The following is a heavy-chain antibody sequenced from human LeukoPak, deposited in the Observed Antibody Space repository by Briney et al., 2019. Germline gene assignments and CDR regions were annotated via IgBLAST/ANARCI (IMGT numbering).Heavy chain of an antibody. D-gene: IGHD4-17*01. J-gene: IGHJ4*02. V-gene: IGHV3-7*01. CDR2: IHEDGSQK. Sequence: PGRSLRLSCAASGFTFSTYSMSWVRQAAGKGLEWVANIHEDGSQKMYVDSVKGRFTISRDNAKNSLYLQMNSLRAEDTAVYYCTRDESGTVTNFRFDYWGQGTLVTVSS. CDR3: TRDESGTVTNFRFDY. CDR1: GFTFSTYS.